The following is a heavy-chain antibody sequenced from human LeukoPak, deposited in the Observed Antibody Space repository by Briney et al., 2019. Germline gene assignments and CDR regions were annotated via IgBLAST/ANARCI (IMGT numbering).Heavy chain of an antibody. V-gene: IGHV3-30-3*01. CDR1: GFTFSSYA. J-gene: IGHJ4*02. CDR3: ARIDNSAWYYPLDY. CDR2: ISYDGSNK. D-gene: IGHD6-13*01. Sequence: PGGSLRLSCAASGFTFSSYAMHWVRQAPGKGLEWVAVISYDGSNKYYADSVKGRFTISRDNAMNSVHLQMNSLRAEDTAVYYCARIDNSAWYYPLDYWGQGTLVTVSS.